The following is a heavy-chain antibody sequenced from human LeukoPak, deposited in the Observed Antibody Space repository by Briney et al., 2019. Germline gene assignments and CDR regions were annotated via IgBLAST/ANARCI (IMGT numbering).Heavy chain of an antibody. D-gene: IGHD1-26*01. V-gene: IGHV3-53*01. CDR3: ARGAVGAANYDY. CDR2: IYSGGST. J-gene: IGHJ4*02. Sequence: PGGSLRLSCAASGFIVSGSYMNWVRQAPGKGLEWVSVIYSGGSTHYADSVKGRFTISRDNSKNTLYLQMNSLRVEDTAMYYCARGAVGAANYDYWGQGTLVTVSS. CDR1: GFIVSGSY.